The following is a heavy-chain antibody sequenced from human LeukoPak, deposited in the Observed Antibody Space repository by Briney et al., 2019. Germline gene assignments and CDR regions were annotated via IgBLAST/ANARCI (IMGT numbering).Heavy chain of an antibody. J-gene: IGHJ5*02. D-gene: IGHD1-26*01. CDR3: ARDSYAGANWFDP. CDR1: GGTFSSYA. Sequence: AASVKVSCKASGGTFSSYAISWVRQAPGQGLEWMGGIIPIFGTANYAQKFQGRVTITTDESTSTAYMELSSLRSEDTAVYYCARDSYAGANWFDPWGQGTLVTVSS. V-gene: IGHV1-69*05. CDR2: IIPIFGTA.